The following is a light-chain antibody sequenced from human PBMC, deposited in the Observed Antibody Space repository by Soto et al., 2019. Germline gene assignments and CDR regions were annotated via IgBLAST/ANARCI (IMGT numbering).Light chain of an antibody. CDR1: QNVDYN. Sequence: EVVLTQSPATLSLSPGETATLSCRASQNVDYNLAWFQQKPGQPPTVLIYVASQRAAGIPARFVGSGAETHFTLSINSLEPDDFAVYYCQERGRWSRGSFGGGTKVEMK. CDR2: VAS. V-gene: IGKV3-11*01. CDR3: QERGRWSRGS. J-gene: IGKJ4*01.